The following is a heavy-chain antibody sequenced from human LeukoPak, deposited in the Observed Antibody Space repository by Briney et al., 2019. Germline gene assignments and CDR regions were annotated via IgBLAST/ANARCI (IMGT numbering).Heavy chain of an antibody. CDR3: AKDLRSPIGYCSSTSCREDY. D-gene: IGHD2-2*01. Sequence: PGGSLRLSCAASGFTFSSYAMSRVRQAPGKGLEWVSAISGSGGSTYYADSVKGRFTISRDNSKNTLYLQMNSLRAEDTAVYYCAKDLRSPIGYCSSTSCREDYWGQGTLVTVSS. CDR1: GFTFSSYA. J-gene: IGHJ4*02. V-gene: IGHV3-23*01. CDR2: ISGSGGST.